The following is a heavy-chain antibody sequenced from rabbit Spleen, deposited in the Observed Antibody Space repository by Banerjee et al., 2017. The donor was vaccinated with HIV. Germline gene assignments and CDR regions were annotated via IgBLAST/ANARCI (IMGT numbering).Heavy chain of an antibody. Sequence: LVEYGGDLVQPGASLTLTCTASGFDFSNYNFMCWVRQAPGKGLEWIACIDSGSRDFTYYASWAKGRFTISKTSSTTVTLQMTSLAVADTATYFCARDLTDVIGWNFGWWGQGTLVTVS. V-gene: IGHV1S40*01. CDR3: ARDLTDVIGWNFGW. D-gene: IGHD4-1*01. J-gene: IGHJ3*01. CDR1: GFDFSNYNF. CDR2: IDSGSRDFT.